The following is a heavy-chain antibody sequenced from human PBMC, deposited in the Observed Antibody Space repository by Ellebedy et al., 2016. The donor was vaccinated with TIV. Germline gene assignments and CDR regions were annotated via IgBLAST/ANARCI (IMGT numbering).Heavy chain of an antibody. CDR3: ARAQVGANPFCDL. D-gene: IGHD1-26*01. CDR1: GYTFTGFF. J-gene: IGHJ5*02. V-gene: IGHV1-2*02. Sequence: AASVKVSCKASGYTFTGFFMHWVRQAPGQGLEWMGWINPKSGGTNYAQRFQGSVTMTRDTSISTAYMELSTLTSDDTAVYYCARAQVGANPFCDLWGQGTLVTVSS. CDR2: INPKSGGT.